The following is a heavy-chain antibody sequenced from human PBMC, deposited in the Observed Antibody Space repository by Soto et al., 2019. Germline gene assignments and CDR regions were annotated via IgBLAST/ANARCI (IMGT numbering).Heavy chain of an antibody. Sequence: QVQLQESGPGLVKPSGTLSLTCAVSGGSISSSNWWNWVRQPPGKGLEWIGEIYHSGSTDYIPSLKIRVTISVDKTKNQFSLNLSSVTAADTAVYYCARGAVGRAAYFDYWGQGNLVTVSS. CDR2: IYHSGST. J-gene: IGHJ4*02. CDR1: GGSISSSNW. D-gene: IGHD1-26*01. CDR3: ARGAVGRAAYFDY. V-gene: IGHV4-4*02.